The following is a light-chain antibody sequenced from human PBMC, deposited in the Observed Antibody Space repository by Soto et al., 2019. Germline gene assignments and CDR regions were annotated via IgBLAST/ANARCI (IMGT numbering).Light chain of an antibody. CDR3: QQYNHYWT. CDR2: DAS. Sequence: DIQMTQSPSTLSASVGDRVTITCRASQSISSWLAWYQQKPGKAPKVLIYDASSLERGVPSRFSGSGSGTEFSLTISSLQPDDFATYYCQQYNHYWTFGQGTRVEIK. CDR1: QSISSW. J-gene: IGKJ1*01. V-gene: IGKV1-5*01.